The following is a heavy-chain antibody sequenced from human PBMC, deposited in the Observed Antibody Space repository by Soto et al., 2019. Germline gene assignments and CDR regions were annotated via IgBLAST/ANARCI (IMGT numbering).Heavy chain of an antibody. CDR2: IYHTGNN. CDR3: AREPLDGMDV. Sequence: QVQLHQSGPGLVKPSQTLSLECTVIGGSVNTGDNYWSWVRQSPGRGLEWIGSIYHTGNNFYNPALENRVTMSVDASKNQFSLTLTSVTAADTAVYFCAREPLDGMDVWGQGTNVTVSS. V-gene: IGHV4-30-4*01. J-gene: IGHJ6*02. CDR1: GGSVNTGDNY.